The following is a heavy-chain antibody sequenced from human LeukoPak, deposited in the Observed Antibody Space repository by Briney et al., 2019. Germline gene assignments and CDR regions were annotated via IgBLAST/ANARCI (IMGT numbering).Heavy chain of an antibody. CDR3: TRPVYSSSGDS. CDR1: GGSISSSSYY. CDR2: IYSGGST. V-gene: IGHV3-66*04. J-gene: IGHJ4*02. Sequence: ETLSLTCTVSGGSISSSSYYWGWIRQAPGKGLEWVSVIYSGGSTYYADSVKGRFTISRDNSKNTLYLQMNSLRAEDTAVYYCTRPVYSSSGDSWGRGTPVTVSS. D-gene: IGHD6-6*01.